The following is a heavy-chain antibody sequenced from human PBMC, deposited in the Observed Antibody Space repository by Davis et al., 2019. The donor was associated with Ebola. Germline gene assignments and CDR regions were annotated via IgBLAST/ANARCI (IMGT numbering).Heavy chain of an antibody. CDR1: GFTFSDYY. CDR3: AKDAYCSGGGCYRPFDC. Sequence: GGSLRLPCAASGFTFSDYYMSWIRKAPGKGLEWVSYISSSGSTIYYADSVKGRFTISRDNSKNTLYLQMNSLRAEDTAVYYCAKDAYCSGGGCYRPFDCWGQGTLVTVSS. CDR2: ISSSGSTI. D-gene: IGHD2-15*01. J-gene: IGHJ4*02. V-gene: IGHV3-11*01.